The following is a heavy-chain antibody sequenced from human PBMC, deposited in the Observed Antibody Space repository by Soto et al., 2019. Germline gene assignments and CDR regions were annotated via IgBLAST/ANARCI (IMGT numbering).Heavy chain of an antibody. D-gene: IGHD2-8*01. Sequence: PSETLSLTCTVSGDSISNKNYPWSWTRQPHGKGLVLIGTVYSNGHTYHNPSHKCRLAMGVDTSKNQFSLSLISGTAAGTAVYFCDSLTIGWPGDSWGEGTLVTVVS. CDR2: VYSNGHT. CDR3: DSLTIGWPGDS. J-gene: IGHJ5*02. CDR1: GDSISNKNYP. V-gene: IGHV4-39*01.